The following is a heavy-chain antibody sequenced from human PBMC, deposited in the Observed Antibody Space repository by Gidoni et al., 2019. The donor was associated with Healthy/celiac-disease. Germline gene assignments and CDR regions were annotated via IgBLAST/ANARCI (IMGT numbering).Heavy chain of an antibody. CDR2: IYYSGST. Sequence: QLQLQESGPGLVKPSETLSLTCTVSGGPISSSSYYWGWIRPPPGKGLEWIGSIYYSGSTYYNPSLKSRVTISVDTSKNQFSLKLSSVTAADTAVYYCARRGDGYIFDYWGQGTLVTVSS. CDR1: GGPISSSSYY. D-gene: IGHD5-12*01. V-gene: IGHV4-39*01. J-gene: IGHJ4*02. CDR3: ARRGDGYIFDY.